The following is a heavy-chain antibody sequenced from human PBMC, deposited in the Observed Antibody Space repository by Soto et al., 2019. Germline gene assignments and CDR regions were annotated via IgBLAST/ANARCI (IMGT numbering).Heavy chain of an antibody. CDR3: ARGEFYFSPYVPADYYYMDV. J-gene: IGHJ6*03. CDR2: INHSGST. V-gene: IGHV4-34*01. Sequence: SETLSLTCAVYGGSFSGYYWSWIRQPPGKGLEWIGEINHSGSTNYNPSLKSRVTISVDTSKNQFSLKLSSVTAADTAVYYCARGEFYFSPYVPADYYYMDVWGKGTTVTVSS. CDR1: GGSFSGYY. D-gene: IGHD2-2*01.